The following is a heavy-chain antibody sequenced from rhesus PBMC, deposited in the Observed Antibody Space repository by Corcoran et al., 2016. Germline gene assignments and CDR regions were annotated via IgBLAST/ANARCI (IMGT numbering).Heavy chain of an antibody. V-gene: IGHV4S14*01. Sequence: QVQLQESVPGLVKPSATLSLTCAVSGYSISSGYYWGWFRQPPGKGRGGIGSIYGGGGSNYLNPSSKSRVTLSVDTSKNQFSLKLSSVTAADTAVYYCARYSNYLGFDYWGQGVLVTVSS. D-gene: IGHD4-23*01. CDR2: IYGGGGSN. J-gene: IGHJ4*01. CDR1: GYSISSGYY. CDR3: ARYSNYLGFDY.